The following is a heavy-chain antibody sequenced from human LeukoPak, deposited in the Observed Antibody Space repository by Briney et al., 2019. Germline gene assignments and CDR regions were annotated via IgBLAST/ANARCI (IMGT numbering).Heavy chain of an antibody. D-gene: IGHD6-13*01. CDR1: GFTFSSYG. CDR2: ISYDGSNK. J-gene: IGHJ4*02. V-gene: IGHV3-30*03. Sequence: PGRSLRLSCATSGFTFSSYGMHWVRQAPGKGLEWVAVISYDGSNKYYADSVKGRFTISRDNSKNTLYLQMNSLRAEDTAVYYCARDEGESWYYFDYWGQGTLVTVSS. CDR3: ARDEGESWYYFDY.